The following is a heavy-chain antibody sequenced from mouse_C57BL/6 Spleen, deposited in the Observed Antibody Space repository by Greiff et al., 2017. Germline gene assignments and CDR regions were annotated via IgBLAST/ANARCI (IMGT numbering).Heavy chain of an antibody. CDR3: ARDREFYAMDY. J-gene: IGHJ4*01. Sequence: EVKLVESEGGLVQPGSSMKLSCTASGFTFSDYYMAWVRQVPEKGLEWVANINYDGSSTYYLDSLKSRFIISRDNAKNILYLQMSSLKSEDTATYYCARDREFYAMDYWGQGTSVTVSS. CDR1: GFTFSDYY. CDR2: INYDGSST. V-gene: IGHV5-16*01. D-gene: IGHD3-1*01.